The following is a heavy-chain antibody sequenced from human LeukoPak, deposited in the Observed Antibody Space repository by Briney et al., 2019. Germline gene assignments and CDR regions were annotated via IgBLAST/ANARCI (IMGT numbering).Heavy chain of an antibody. CDR1: GGSISCGGYY. Sequence: AQPLSLTCTVSGGSISCGGYYWSWIRQHPGKGLEWIGYIYYSGSTYYNPSLKSRVTISVDTSKNQFSLKLSSVTAADTAVYYCARAPRMTWSGYSGNWFDPWGQGTLVTVSS. CDR2: IYYSGST. J-gene: IGHJ5*02. D-gene: IGHD3-3*01. V-gene: IGHV4-31*03. CDR3: ARAPRMTWSGYSGNWFDP.